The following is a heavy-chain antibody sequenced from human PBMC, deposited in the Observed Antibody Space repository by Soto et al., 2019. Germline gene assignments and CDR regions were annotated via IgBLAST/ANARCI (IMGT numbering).Heavy chain of an antibody. CDR1: GGSISSGDYY. CDR3: ARVPTVNTRVGWFDP. V-gene: IGHV4-30-4*01. Sequence: SETLSLTCTVSGGSISSGDYYWSWIRQPPGKGLEWIGYIYYSGSTYYNPSLKSRVTISVDTSKNQFSLKLSSVTAADTAVYYCARVPTVNTRVGWFDPWGQGTLVTVSS. D-gene: IGHD4-17*01. J-gene: IGHJ5*02. CDR2: IYYSGST.